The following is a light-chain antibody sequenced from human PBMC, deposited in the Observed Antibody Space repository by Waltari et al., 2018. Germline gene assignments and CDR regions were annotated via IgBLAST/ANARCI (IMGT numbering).Light chain of an antibody. CDR2: DAS. CDR3: QQYDNLRHT. J-gene: IGKJ3*01. Sequence: DIQMTQSPSSLSSSVGDRVTITCQASQDISNYLNWYQQKPGKAPKLLIYDASNLETGVPSRFSGSGSVTDFTFTISSLQPEDIATYYCQQYDNLRHTFGPGTKVDIK. V-gene: IGKV1-33*01. CDR1: QDISNY.